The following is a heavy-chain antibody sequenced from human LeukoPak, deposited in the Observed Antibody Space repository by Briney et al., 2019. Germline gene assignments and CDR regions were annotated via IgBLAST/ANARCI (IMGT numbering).Heavy chain of an antibody. CDR1: GFTFSNYG. V-gene: IGHV3-21*04. CDR3: LSVNGDRAY. Sequence: GGTLRLSCAASGFTFSNYGMSWVRQAPGKGLEWVSSISSSSTYIYYADSVKGRFTISRDNAKNSLYLQMNGLRAEDTAVYYCLSVNGDRAYWGQGTLVTVSS. D-gene: IGHD4-17*01. J-gene: IGHJ4*02. CDR2: ISSSSTYI.